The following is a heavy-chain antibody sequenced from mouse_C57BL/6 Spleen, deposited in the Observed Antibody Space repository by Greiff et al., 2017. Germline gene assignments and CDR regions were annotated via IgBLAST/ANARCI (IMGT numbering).Heavy chain of an antibody. Sequence: QVQLQQPGAELVRPGSSVKLSCKASGYTFTSYWMDWVKQRPGQGLEWIGNIYPSDSETHYNQKFKDKATLTVDKSSSTAYMQLSSLTSEDSAVYYCARKLGTGYYAMDDWGQGTSVTVSS. CDR1: GYTFTSYW. J-gene: IGHJ4*01. D-gene: IGHD4-1*01. CDR2: IYPSDSET. CDR3: ARKLGTGYYAMDD. V-gene: IGHV1-61*01.